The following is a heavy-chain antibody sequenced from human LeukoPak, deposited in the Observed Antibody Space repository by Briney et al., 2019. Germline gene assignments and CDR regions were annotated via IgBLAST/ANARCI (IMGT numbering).Heavy chain of an antibody. CDR3: ARHGPSRYSSGWDPDY. CDR2: IYYSGST. Sequence: PSETLSLTCTVSGGSISSSSYYWGWIRQPPGKGLEWIGSIYYSGSTYYNPSLKSRVTISVDTSKNQFSLKLGSVTAADTAVYYCARHGPSRYSSGWDPDYWGQGTLVTVSS. CDR1: GGSISSSSYY. D-gene: IGHD6-19*01. V-gene: IGHV4-39*01. J-gene: IGHJ4*02.